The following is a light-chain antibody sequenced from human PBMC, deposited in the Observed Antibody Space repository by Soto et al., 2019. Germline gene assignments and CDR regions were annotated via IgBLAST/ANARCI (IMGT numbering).Light chain of an antibody. CDR3: SSYTNSGTYV. CDR2: DVS. J-gene: IGLJ1*01. Sequence: QSALTQPASVSGSPGQSITISCTGTSSDVGAYNYVSWYQQHPGKAPKLMIYDVSNRPSGISDRFSVSKSGNTASLTISNLQADDEDDYYCSSYTNSGTYVFGTGTKLTVL. CDR1: SSDVGAYNY. V-gene: IGLV2-14*01.